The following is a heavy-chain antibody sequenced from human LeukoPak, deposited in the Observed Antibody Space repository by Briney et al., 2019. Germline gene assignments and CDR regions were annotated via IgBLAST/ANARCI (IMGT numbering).Heavy chain of an antibody. CDR3: ARDRCAFDI. CDR2: ISGSGVST. D-gene: IGHD4-17*01. CDR1: GFTFSTYA. V-gene: IGHV3-23*01. J-gene: IGHJ3*02. Sequence: GASLRLSCAASGFTFSTYAMSWVRQAPGKGLEWVSAISGSGVSTYYADSVKGRFTISRDNSKNTLYLQMNSLRAEDTAVYYCARDRCAFDIWGQGTMVTVSP.